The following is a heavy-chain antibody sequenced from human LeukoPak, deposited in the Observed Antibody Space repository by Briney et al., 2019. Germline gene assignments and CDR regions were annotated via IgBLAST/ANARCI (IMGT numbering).Heavy chain of an antibody. J-gene: IGHJ4*02. Sequence: GGSLRLSCSASGFSFNNYAVHWVRQAPGKGLEYVSGINSDGGSSHYADSAKGRFTISRDNSKNTLYLQMNSLRTEDTAVYYCAKAEGYDILTGLDYWGQGTLVTVSS. CDR1: GFSFNNYA. CDR3: AKAEGYDILTGLDY. V-gene: IGHV3-64*04. D-gene: IGHD3-9*01. CDR2: INSDGGSS.